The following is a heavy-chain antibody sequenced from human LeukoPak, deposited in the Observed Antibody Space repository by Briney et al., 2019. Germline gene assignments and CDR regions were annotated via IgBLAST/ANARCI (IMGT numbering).Heavy chain of an antibody. D-gene: IGHD3-10*01. CDR2: INYSGST. Sequence: SETLSLTCAVSGGSVSSTTYFWSWMRQPPGKGLEWIASINYSGSTYYNPSLKSRVTISVDTSDNQFSLKLSSVTAADTAVYYCARYVVYGSGKYYFDYWGQGALVTVSS. CDR3: ARYVVYGSGKYYFDY. J-gene: IGHJ4*02. CDR1: GGSVSSTTYF. V-gene: IGHV4-39*01.